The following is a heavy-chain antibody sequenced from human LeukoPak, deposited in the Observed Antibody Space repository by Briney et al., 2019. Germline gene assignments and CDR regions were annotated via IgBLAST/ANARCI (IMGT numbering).Heavy chain of an antibody. J-gene: IGHJ4*02. CDR1: GYIFTNYY. CDR3: ARDHGSAYYRAPRH. V-gene: IGHV1-46*01. CDR2: INPSGGST. D-gene: IGHD3-10*01. Sequence: ASVKVSCKASGYIFTNYYMHWVRQAPGQGLEWMGTINPSGGSTTYAQKFQGRVTMTRDTSTSTVYMELSSLRSEDTAVYYCARDHGSAYYRAPRHWGQGTLVTVSS.